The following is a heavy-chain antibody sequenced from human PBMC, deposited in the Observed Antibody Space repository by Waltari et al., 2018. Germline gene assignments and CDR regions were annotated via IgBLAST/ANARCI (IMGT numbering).Heavy chain of an antibody. CDR3: ARGGGDYGTFDY. D-gene: IGHD4-17*01. CDR2: MNPNTGGA. Sequence: QVQLVQSGAEVKKPGASVKVSCQASGYTFTDYYMSWVRQAPGQGLEWMGPMNPNTGGASSAQEFQGRVTMTRDTSISTLYMELSSLKSDDTAVYYCARGGGDYGTFDYWGQGTLVTVSS. V-gene: IGHV1-2*06. J-gene: IGHJ4*02. CDR1: GYTFTDYY.